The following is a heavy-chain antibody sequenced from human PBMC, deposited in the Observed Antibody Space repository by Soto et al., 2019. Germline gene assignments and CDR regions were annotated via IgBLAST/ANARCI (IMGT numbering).Heavy chain of an antibody. D-gene: IGHD2-2*01. V-gene: IGHV1-69*13. J-gene: IGHJ5*02. CDR3: AREGASSCSSTSCRYRFDP. Sequence: ASVKVSCKASGGTFSSYAISWVRQAPGQGLEWMGGIIPIFGTANYAQKFQGRVTITADESTSAAYMELSSLRSEDTAVYYCAREGASSCSSTSCRYRFDPWGRGTLVTVSS. CDR2: IIPIFGTA. CDR1: GGTFSSYA.